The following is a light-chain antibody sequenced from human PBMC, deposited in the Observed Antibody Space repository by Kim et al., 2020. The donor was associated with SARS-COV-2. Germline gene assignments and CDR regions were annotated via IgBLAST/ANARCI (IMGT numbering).Light chain of an antibody. Sequence: SYELTQPPSVSVSPGQTASITCSGDKLGDKYACWCQQKPGQSPVLVIYQDSKRPSGIPERFSGSNSGNTATLTISGTQAMDEADYYCQAWDSSTAMVFGGGTQLTVL. J-gene: IGLJ3*02. CDR1: KLGDKY. CDR3: QAWDSSTAMV. CDR2: QDS. V-gene: IGLV3-1*01.